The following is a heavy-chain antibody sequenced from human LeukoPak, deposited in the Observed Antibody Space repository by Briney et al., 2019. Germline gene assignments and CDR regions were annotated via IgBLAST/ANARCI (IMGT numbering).Heavy chain of an antibody. V-gene: IGHV3-23*01. CDR2: IGASGEST. CDR1: GFTFSTFW. D-gene: IGHD5-24*01. CDR3: AKDIQLST. Sequence: GGSLRLSCAASGFTFSTFWMTWVRHAPGKGLEWVSLIGASGESTYYADSVKGRFTISRDNSKNTLSLQMNSLRVEDTAMYFCAKDIQLSTWGLGTMVTVSS. J-gene: IGHJ3*01.